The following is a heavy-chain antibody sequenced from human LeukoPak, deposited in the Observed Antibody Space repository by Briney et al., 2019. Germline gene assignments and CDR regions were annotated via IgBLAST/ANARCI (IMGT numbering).Heavy chain of an antibody. D-gene: IGHD2-21*02. V-gene: IGHV3-15*01. J-gene: IGHJ3*02. CDR2: IKSKTDGGTT. CDR1: GFTFSNAW. CDR3: TTAEKVTDDAFDI. Sequence: PGGSLRLSCAASGFTFSNAWMSWVRQAPGKGLEWVGRIKSKTDGGTTDYAAPVKGRFTISRDDSKNTLYLQMSSLKTEDTAVYYCTTAEKVTDDAFDIWGQGTMVTVSS.